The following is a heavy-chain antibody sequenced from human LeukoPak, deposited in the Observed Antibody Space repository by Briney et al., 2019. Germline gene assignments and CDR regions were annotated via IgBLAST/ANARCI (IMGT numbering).Heavy chain of an antibody. V-gene: IGHV3-74*01. CDR3: ARGYGGNPGPFDY. D-gene: IGHD4-23*01. Sequence: GGSLRLSCAASGFSLSGYWMHWVRQAPGKGLVWVSRISPEGSGTTYADSVKGRFTISRDNSKNTLYLQMNSLRAEDTAVYYCARGYGGNPGPFDYWGQGTLVTVSS. CDR1: GFSLSGYW. CDR2: ISPEGSGT. J-gene: IGHJ4*02.